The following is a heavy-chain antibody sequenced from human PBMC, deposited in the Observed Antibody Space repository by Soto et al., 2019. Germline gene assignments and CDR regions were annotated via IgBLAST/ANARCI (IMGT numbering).Heavy chain of an antibody. CDR3: ARALIVATKLRFNP. CDR1: GGSFSGYY. V-gene: IGHV4-34*01. J-gene: IGHJ5*02. D-gene: IGHD5-12*01. Sequence: SETLSLTCAVYGGSFSGYYWSWIRQPPGKGLEWLGEINHSGSTNYNPSLKSRVTISVDTSKNQFSLKLSPVTAADTAVYYCARALIVATKLRFNPWGQVTLVTVSS. CDR2: INHSGST.